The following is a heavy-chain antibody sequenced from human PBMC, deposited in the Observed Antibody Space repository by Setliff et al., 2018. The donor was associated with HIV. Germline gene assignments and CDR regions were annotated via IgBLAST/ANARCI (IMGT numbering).Heavy chain of an antibody. V-gene: IGHV3-23*01. D-gene: IGHD3-9*01. CDR2: ISGSGDST. J-gene: IGHJ6*02. CDR1: GFTFGSYA. CDR3: AREPHELRYFDWLLYPAYYYYGMDV. Sequence: GSLRLSCAPSGFTFGSYAMSWVRQAPGKGLEWVSVISGSGDSTFYADSLKGRFTISRDNSKNSLNLQMNSLRAEDTAVYYCAREPHELRYFDWLLYPAYYYYGMDVWGQGTTVTVSS.